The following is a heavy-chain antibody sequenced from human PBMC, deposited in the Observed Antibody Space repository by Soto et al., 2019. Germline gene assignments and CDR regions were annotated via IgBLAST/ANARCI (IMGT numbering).Heavy chain of an antibody. CDR1: GYTFTSYG. CDR2: ISAYNGNT. V-gene: IGHV1-18*01. J-gene: IGHJ4*02. CDR3: ARSVYYDILTGYYGEFDY. D-gene: IGHD3-9*01. Sequence: ASVKVSCKASGYTFTSYGISWVRQAPGQGFEWMGWISAYNGNTNYAQKHQGRVTMTTDTSTSTAYMELRSLRSDDTAVYYCARSVYYDILTGYYGEFDYWGQGTLVTV.